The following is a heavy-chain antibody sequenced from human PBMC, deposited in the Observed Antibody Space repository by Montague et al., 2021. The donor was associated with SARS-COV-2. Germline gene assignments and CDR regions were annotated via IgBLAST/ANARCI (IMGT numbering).Heavy chain of an antibody. CDR1: IGSVSSGSYY. D-gene: IGHD6-25*01. Sequence: TLSLTCTVSIGSVSSGSYYWSWIRQPAGKGLEWIGRICTSGSTNYNPSLKSRVTISVDTSKNQFSLKLSSVTAADTAVYYCARDRYSSGWNGLHWFDPWGQGTLVTVSS. J-gene: IGHJ5*02. CDR3: ARDRYSSGWNGLHWFDP. CDR2: ICTSGST. V-gene: IGHV4-61*02.